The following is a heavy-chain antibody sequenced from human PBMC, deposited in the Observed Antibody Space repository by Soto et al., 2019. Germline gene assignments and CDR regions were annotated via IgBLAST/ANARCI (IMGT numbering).Heavy chain of an antibody. CDR3: ARAHLYYDFWSGYPPYMDV. CDR1: GGSISSYY. Sequence: SETLSLTCTVSGGSISSYYWSWIRPPPGKGLEWIGYIYYSGSTNYNPSLKSRVTISVDTSKNQFSLKLSSVTAADTAVYYCARAHLYYDFWSGYPPYMDVWGKGTTVTVSS. CDR2: IYYSGST. J-gene: IGHJ6*03. V-gene: IGHV4-59*01. D-gene: IGHD3-3*01.